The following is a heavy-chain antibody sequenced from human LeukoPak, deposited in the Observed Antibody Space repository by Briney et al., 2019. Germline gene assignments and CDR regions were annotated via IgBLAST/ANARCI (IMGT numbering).Heavy chain of an antibody. J-gene: IGHJ3*02. V-gene: IGHV4-59*01. CDR3: ARETGYDILTGYSTDDAFDI. CDR1: GCSISSYY. CDR2: IYYSGST. Sequence: SETLSLTCTVSGCSISSYYWSWIRQPPGKGLEWVGYIYYSGSTNYNPSLKSRVTISVDTSKNQFSLKLSSVTAADTAVYYCARETGYDILTGYSTDDAFDIWGQGTMVTVSS. D-gene: IGHD3-9*01.